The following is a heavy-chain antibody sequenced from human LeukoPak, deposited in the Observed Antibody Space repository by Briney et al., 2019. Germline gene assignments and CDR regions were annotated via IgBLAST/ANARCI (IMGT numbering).Heavy chain of an antibody. V-gene: IGHV4-61*02. CDR3: ARVWGYDSSSFDY. CDR1: GGSISSGSYY. J-gene: IGHJ4*02. Sequence: PSETLSLTCTVSGGSISSGSYYWSWIRQPAGKGLEWIGRIYTSGSTYYNPSLKSRVTISVDTSKNQFSLKLSSVTAADTAVYYCARVWGYDSSSFDYWGQGTLVTVSS. CDR2: IYTSGST. D-gene: IGHD3-22*01.